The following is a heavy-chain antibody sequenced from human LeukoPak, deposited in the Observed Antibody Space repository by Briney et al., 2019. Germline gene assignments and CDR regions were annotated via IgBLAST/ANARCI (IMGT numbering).Heavy chain of an antibody. J-gene: IGHJ3*02. CDR1: GSTFSSYA. Sequence: TGGSLRLSCAASGSTFSSYAMSWVRQAPGKGLEWVSAISGSGGSTYYADSVKGRFTISRDNSKNTLYLQMNSLRAEDTAVYYCASAAWGSYRYHAFDIWGQGTMVTVSS. CDR2: ISGSGGST. CDR3: ASAAWGSYRYHAFDI. V-gene: IGHV3-23*01. D-gene: IGHD3-16*02.